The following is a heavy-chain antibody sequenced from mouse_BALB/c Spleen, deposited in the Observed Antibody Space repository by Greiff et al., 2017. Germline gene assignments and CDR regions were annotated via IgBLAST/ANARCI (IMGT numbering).Heavy chain of an antibody. V-gene: IGHV5-4*02. Sequence: DVHLVESGGGLVKPGGSLKLSCAASGFTFSDYYMYWVRQTPEKRLEWVATISDGGSYTYYPDSVKGRFTISRDNAKNNLYLQMSSLKSEDTAMYYCASYGSLWGQGTLVTVSA. D-gene: IGHD1-1*01. CDR3: ASYGSL. J-gene: IGHJ3*01. CDR1: GFTFSDYY. CDR2: ISDGGSYT.